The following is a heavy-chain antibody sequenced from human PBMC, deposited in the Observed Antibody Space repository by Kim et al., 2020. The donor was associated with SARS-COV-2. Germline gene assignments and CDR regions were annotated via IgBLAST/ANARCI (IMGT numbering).Heavy chain of an antibody. D-gene: IGHD2-2*01. Sequence: ASVKVSCKVSGYTLTDLSMHWVRQAPGQGLEWMGGFDPEDGETIYAQKFQGRVTMTEDTSTDTAYMELSSLRSEDTAVYYCATGQTIVVVPAAIRSDYYYGMDVWGQGTTVTVSS. CDR1: GYTLTDLS. CDR3: ATGQTIVVVPAAIRSDYYYGMDV. CDR2: FDPEDGET. V-gene: IGHV1-24*01. J-gene: IGHJ6*02.